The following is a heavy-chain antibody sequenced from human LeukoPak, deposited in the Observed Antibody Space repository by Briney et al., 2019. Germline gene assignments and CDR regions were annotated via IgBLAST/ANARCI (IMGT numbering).Heavy chain of an antibody. Sequence: TSSETLSLTCTVSGGSISSYYWSWIRQRPGKGLEWIGYIYYSGKTNYNPSLKSRVSMSVDTSKNQVSLKLYSVTAADTAVYYCARHTPYGDSSFDCWGQGTLVTVSP. D-gene: IGHD2-21*02. V-gene: IGHV4-59*08. CDR1: GGSISSYY. J-gene: IGHJ4*02. CDR2: IYYSGKT. CDR3: ARHTPYGDSSFDC.